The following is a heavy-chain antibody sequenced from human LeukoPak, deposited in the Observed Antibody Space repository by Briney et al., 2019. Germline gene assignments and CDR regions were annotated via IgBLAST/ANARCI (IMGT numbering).Heavy chain of an antibody. V-gene: IGHV1-2*02. CDR2: INPNSGGT. CDR3: ARVRIGQQLDKYYYYAMDV. Sequence: AAVKLSCTASGYTFTDYYMHWVRQAPGPGLGWMGWINPNSGGTNYAQEFQGRVTMTTDTSISTAYMEVSRLRSDDTAVYYCARVRIGQQLDKYYYYAMDVWGQGATVSVCS. D-gene: IGHD6-13*01. CDR1: GYTFTDYY. J-gene: IGHJ6*01.